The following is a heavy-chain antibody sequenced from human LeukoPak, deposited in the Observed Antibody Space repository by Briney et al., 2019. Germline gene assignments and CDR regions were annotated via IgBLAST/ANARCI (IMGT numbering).Heavy chain of an antibody. CDR1: GGSISSYY. J-gene: IGHJ4*02. CDR3: ARRHKDWELFEY. CDR2: IHYSGNT. V-gene: IGHV4-59*01. D-gene: IGHD1-7*01. Sequence: SETLSLTCTVSGGSISSYYWSWIRQPPGKGLEWLGYIHYSGNTDYNPSLKSRVTMSLHTSENQFSLKLSSVTAADTAVYYCARRHKDWELFEYWGQGTLVTVSS.